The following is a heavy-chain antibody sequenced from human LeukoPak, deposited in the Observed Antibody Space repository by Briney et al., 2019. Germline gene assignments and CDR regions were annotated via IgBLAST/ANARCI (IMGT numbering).Heavy chain of an antibody. CDR1: GFTFSSNW. J-gene: IGHJ5*02. Sequence: WGSLRLSCAASGFTFSSNWMSWVRQAPGKGLEWVANVKQDGSETYYVDSVKGRFTISRDNAKNSLFLQMNSLRVEDTAVYYCARAYSYAFEPWGQGTLVTVSS. CDR2: VKQDGSET. D-gene: IGHD5-18*01. V-gene: IGHV3-7*04. CDR3: ARAYSYAFEP.